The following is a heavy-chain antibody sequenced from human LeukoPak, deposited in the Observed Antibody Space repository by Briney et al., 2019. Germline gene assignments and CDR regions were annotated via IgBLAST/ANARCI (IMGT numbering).Heavy chain of an antibody. CDR3: AREGYCSSTSCYLDY. CDR2: INPNSGGT. V-gene: IGHV1-2*02. CDR1: GYTFTGYY. Sequence: ASVKVSXKASGYTFTGYYMHWVRQAPGQGLEWMGWINPNSGGTNYAQKFQGRVTMTRDTSISTAYMELSRLRSDDTAVYYCAREGYCSSTSCYLDYWGQGTLVTVSS. D-gene: IGHD2-2*01. J-gene: IGHJ4*02.